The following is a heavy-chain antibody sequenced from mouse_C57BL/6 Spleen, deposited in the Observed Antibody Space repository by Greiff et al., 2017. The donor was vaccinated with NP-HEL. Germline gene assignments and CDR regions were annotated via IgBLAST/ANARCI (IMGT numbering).Heavy chain of an antibody. CDR3: ARHEVRSNYERTWFAY. CDR2: FYPGSGSI. Sequence: QVQLQQPGAELVKPGASVKLSCKASGYTFTEYTIHWVKQRSGQGLEWIGWFYPGSGSIKYNEKFKDKATLTADKSSSTVYMELSRLTSEDSAVYFCARHEVRSNYERTWFAYWGQGTLVTVSA. CDR1: GYTFTEYT. J-gene: IGHJ3*01. V-gene: IGHV1-62-2*01. D-gene: IGHD2-5*01.